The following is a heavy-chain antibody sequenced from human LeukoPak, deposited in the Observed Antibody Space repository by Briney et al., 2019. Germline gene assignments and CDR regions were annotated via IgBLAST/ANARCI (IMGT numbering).Heavy chain of an antibody. V-gene: IGHV3-21*04. Sequence: GGSLRLSCAPSGFTFRAYSMNSVRHAPGKGLEWVSYISSSSYYIYYADSVRGRFTISRDNAKNSLYLQMNSLRAEDTAVYYCARTSMRLATAGLVDYWGQGTLVTVSS. CDR1: GFTFRAYS. CDR3: ARTSMRLATAGLVDY. J-gene: IGHJ4*02. CDR2: ISSSSYYI. D-gene: IGHD6-13*01.